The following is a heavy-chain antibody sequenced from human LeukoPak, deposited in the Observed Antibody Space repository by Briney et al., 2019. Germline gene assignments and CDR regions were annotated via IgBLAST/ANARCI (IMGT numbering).Heavy chain of an antibody. V-gene: IGHV4-31*03. D-gene: IGHD3-22*01. CDR2: VYYSGST. CDR3: ARDDSSGPLAFDI. CDR1: GGSISSGGYY. Sequence: SETLSLTCTVSGGSISSGGYYWSWIRQHPGKGLEWIGYVYYSGSTYYNPSLKSRVTISVDTSKNQLSLKLSSVTAADTAVYYCARDDSSGPLAFDIWGQGTMVTVSS. J-gene: IGHJ3*02.